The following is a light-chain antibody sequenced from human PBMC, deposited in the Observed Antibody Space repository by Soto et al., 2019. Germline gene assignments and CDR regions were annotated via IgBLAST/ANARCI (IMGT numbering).Light chain of an antibody. V-gene: IGLV2-14*01. J-gene: IGLJ3*02. CDR2: EVT. CDR3: SSYTSSITWV. CDR1: SSDVGGYNY. Sequence: QSALTQPASVSGSPGQSITISCTGTSSDVGGYNYVSWYQQHPGKAPKLIIYEVTNRPSGVSNRFSGSKSANTASLTISGLQADDEADYYCSSYTSSITWVFGGGTKLTVL.